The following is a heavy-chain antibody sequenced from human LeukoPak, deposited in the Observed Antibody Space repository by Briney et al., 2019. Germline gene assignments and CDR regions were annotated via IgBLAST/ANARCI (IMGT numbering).Heavy chain of an antibody. CDR2: ISRGGSYI. D-gene: IGHD6-13*01. J-gene: IGHJ6*03. V-gene: IGHV3-21*04. CDR3: ARSRVDSSSWYYYYYMDV. CDR1: GFTFSDYA. Sequence: GGSLRLSCAASGFTFSDYAMNWVRQAPGKGLEWVSSISRGGSYISYADSVKGRFTVSRDNAKNSLYLQMNSLRAEDTALYYCARSRVDSSSWYYYYYMDVWGKGTTVTVSS.